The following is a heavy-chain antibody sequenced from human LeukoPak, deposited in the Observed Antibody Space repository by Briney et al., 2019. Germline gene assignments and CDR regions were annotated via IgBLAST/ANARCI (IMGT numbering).Heavy chain of an antibody. CDR1: GFTFSSYE. Sequence: GGSLRLSCAASGFTFSSYEMNWVRQAPGKGLEWVPYISSSGSTIYYADSVKGRFTISRDNAKNSLYLQMNSLRAEDTAVYYCARAPQLGYCSSTSCSTTGDYYGMDVWGQGTTVTVSS. V-gene: IGHV3-48*03. J-gene: IGHJ6*02. D-gene: IGHD2-2*01. CDR3: ARAPQLGYCSSTSCSTTGDYYGMDV. CDR2: ISSSGSTI.